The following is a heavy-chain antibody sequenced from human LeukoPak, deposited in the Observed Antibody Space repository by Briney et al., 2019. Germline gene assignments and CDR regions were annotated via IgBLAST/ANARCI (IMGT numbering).Heavy chain of an antibody. J-gene: IGHJ6*04. CDR2: ISSSGSTI. D-gene: IGHD3-10*01. CDR3: AELGITMIRGV. V-gene: IGHV3-48*04. CDR1: GFTFSSYS. Sequence: GGSLRLSCAASGFTFSSYSMTWVRQASGKGLEWVSYISSSGSTIYYADSVKGRFTISRDNAKNSLYLQVNSLRAEDTAVYYCAELGITMIRGVWGKGTTVTISS.